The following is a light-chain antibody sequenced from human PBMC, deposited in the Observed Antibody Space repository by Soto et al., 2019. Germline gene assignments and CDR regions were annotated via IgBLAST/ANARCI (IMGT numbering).Light chain of an antibody. CDR2: KAS. V-gene: IGKV1-5*03. CDR3: RQYINYPLT. CDR1: QSISSW. Sequence: DIQMTQSPSTLSASVGDRVTITCRASQSISSWLAWYQQKPGKAPKLLIYKASSLESGVPSRFSGSGSGTEFTLAISSLQPDDFATYYYRQYINYPLTFGGGTKVEIK. J-gene: IGKJ4*01.